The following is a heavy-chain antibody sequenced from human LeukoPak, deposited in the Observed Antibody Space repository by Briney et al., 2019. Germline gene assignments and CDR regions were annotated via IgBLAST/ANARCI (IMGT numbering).Heavy chain of an antibody. CDR2: INPNDGST. J-gene: IGHJ4*02. D-gene: IGHD3/OR15-3a*01. CDR3: ARGYPMDWNYFDY. V-gene: IGHV1-46*01. CDR1: GYTFTSYY. Sequence: ASVKVPCKPSGYTFTSYYMHWVRQAPGQGLEWMGIINPNDGSTSHAQKFQGRVTMTRDTSTSTVYMGLSSLRFEDTAVYYCARGYPMDWNYFDYWGQGTLVTVSS.